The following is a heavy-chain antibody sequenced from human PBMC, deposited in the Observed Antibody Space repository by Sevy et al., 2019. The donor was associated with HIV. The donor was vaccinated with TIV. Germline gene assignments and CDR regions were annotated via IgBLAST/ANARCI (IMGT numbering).Heavy chain of an antibody. CDR1: GGSISSSSYY. D-gene: IGHD4-17*01. CDR2: IYYSGST. J-gene: IGHJ5*02. V-gene: IGHV4-39*01. Sequence: SETLSLTCTVSGGSISSSSYYWGWIRQPPGKGLEWIGSIYYSGSTYYNPSLKSRVTITVDTSKNQFSLKLSSVTAADTAVNSCARHGRHDYGDYGGRLDPWGQGTLVTVSS. CDR3: ARHGRHDYGDYGGRLDP.